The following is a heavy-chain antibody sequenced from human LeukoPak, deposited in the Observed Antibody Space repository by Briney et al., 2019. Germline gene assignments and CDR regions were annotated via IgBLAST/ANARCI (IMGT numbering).Heavy chain of an antibody. CDR3: ARGSDIAAAVKIYGSEF. Sequence: PGGSLRLSCEASGFTFSNFWMHWVRQVPGKGLLWVSRINGDGSSTSYADPVKGRFTFSRDNAKNTLYLQMNSLRVEDTAVYYCARGSDIAAAVKIYGSEFWGQGTLVTVSS. CDR2: INGDGSST. V-gene: IGHV3-74*01. J-gene: IGHJ4*02. CDR1: GFTFSNFW. D-gene: IGHD6-13*01.